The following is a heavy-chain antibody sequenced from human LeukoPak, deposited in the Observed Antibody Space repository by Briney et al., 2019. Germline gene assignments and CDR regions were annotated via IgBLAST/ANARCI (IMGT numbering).Heavy chain of an antibody. D-gene: IGHD3-22*01. J-gene: IGHJ3*02. CDR2: IYTTGST. CDR1: GDSISSYY. Sequence: SETLSLTCTVSGDSISSYYWSWIRQPAGKGLEWIGRIYTTGSTNYNPSLKSRVTMSVDTSKNQFSLKLSSVTAADTAVYYRASNYYDSSGYSVTDAFDIWGQGTMVTVSS. CDR3: ASNYYDSSGYSVTDAFDI. V-gene: IGHV4-4*07.